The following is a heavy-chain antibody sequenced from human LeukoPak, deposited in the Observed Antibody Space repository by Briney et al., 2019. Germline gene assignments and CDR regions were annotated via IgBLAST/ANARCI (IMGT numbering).Heavy chain of an antibody. J-gene: IGHJ3*02. CDR3: ARGLTVTYAAARAFDI. Sequence: KTGGSLRLSCAASGFTFSDYYMSWIRQAPGKGLEWVSYISSSGSTIYYADSVKGRFTISRDNAKNSLYLQMNSLRAEDTAVYYCARGLTVTYAAARAFDIWGQGTMVTVSS. V-gene: IGHV3-11*01. CDR1: GFTFSDYY. CDR2: ISSSGSTI. D-gene: IGHD4-17*01.